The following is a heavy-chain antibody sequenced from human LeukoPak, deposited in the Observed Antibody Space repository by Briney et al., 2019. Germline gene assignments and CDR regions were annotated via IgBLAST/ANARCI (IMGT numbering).Heavy chain of an antibody. V-gene: IGHV4-59*01. J-gene: IGHJ4*02. CDR2: THYSGNT. CDR1: GGSISTYF. D-gene: IGHD6-19*01. CDR3: ARGLGQWLASFDF. Sequence: PSETLSLTCTVSGGSISTYFWSWLQQSPGKRPEWIGYTHYSGNTNYNPSLKSRVTMSVDTSKNQFSLQLYSVTAADTAVYYCARGLGQWLASFDFWGQGALVTVSS.